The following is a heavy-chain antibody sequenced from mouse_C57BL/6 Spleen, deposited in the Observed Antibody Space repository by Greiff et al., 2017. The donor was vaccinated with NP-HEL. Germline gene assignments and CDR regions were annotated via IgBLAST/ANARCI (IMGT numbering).Heavy chain of an antibody. CDR2: ISDGGSYT. CDR1: GFTFSSYA. CDR3: ARDRGDYGGFAY. Sequence: EVKLMESGGGLVKPGGSLKLSCAASGFTFSSYAMSWVRQTPEKRLEWVATISDGGSYTYYPDNVKGRFTISRDNAKNNRYLQMSHLKSEDTAMYYCARDRGDYGGFAYWGQGTLVTVSA. J-gene: IGHJ3*01. V-gene: IGHV5-4*01. D-gene: IGHD2-4*01.